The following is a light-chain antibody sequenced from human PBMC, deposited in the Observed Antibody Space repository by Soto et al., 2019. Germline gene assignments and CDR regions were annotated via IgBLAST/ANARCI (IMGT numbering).Light chain of an antibody. CDR1: SGDIGSYNR. Sequence: QSALTQPASVSGSPGQSITISCTGTSGDIGSYNRVSWYQQHPGKAPKLIIYDVNNRPSGVSNHFSGSKSGNTASLVISGLQANDEADYYCSSYSTTNILVFGSGTKLTVL. J-gene: IGLJ1*01. CDR3: SSYSTTNILV. CDR2: DVN. V-gene: IGLV2-14*03.